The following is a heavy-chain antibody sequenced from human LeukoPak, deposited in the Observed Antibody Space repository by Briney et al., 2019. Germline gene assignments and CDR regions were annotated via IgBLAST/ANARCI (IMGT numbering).Heavy chain of an antibody. CDR3: ARGTYYDILTGYYNVPY. V-gene: IGHV3-21*01. D-gene: IGHD3-9*01. Sequence: PGGSLRLSCAASGFTFSSYSMNWVRQAPGKGLEWVSSISSSSSYIYYADSVEGRFTISRDNAKNSLYLQMNSLRAEDTAVYYCARGTYYDILTGYYNVPYWGQGTLVTVSS. CDR2: ISSSSSYI. CDR1: GFTFSSYS. J-gene: IGHJ4*02.